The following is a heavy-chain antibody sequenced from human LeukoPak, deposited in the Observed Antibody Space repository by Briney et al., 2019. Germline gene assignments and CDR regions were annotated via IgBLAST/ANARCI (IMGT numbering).Heavy chain of an antibody. D-gene: IGHD2-15*01. CDR2: IIPIFGTA. Sequence: GASVKVSCKASGYTFTGYYMHWVRQAPGQGLEWMGGIIPIFGTANYAQKFQGRVTITADESTSTAYMELSSLRSEDTAVYYCARGRSGAFDYWGQGTLVTVSS. J-gene: IGHJ4*02. V-gene: IGHV1-69*13. CDR1: GYTFTGYY. CDR3: ARGRSGAFDY.